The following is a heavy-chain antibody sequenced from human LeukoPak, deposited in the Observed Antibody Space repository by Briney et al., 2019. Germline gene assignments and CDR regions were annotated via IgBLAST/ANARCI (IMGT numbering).Heavy chain of an antibody. CDR2: INPKTGGR. V-gene: IGHV1-2*02. J-gene: IGHJ3*02. CDR1: RYSFTGYY. CDR3: ATSTLGADGFDI. D-gene: IGHD3-16*01. Sequence: ASVNVSCKDSRYSFTGYYLHWLRQAAGQGLEWMGWINPKTGGRNNAHKSQGRVTMTRDTSISTAYMELSRLGSDDTALYYCATSTLGADGFDIWGQGTMVTVSS.